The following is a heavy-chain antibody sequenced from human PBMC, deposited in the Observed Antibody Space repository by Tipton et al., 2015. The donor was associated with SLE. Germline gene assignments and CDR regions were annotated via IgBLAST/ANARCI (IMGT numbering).Heavy chain of an antibody. Sequence: SLRLSCAASGFTFRKFAMSWFRQAPGKGLEWVSAISGSDGFTYYADSVKGRFTISRDNSKNTLYLQMNSLRAEDTAVYYCAKGIALVDYWGQGTLVTVSS. D-gene: IGHD2-15*01. V-gene: IGHV3-23*01. CDR3: AKGIALVDY. CDR1: GFTFRKFA. CDR2: ISGSDGFT. J-gene: IGHJ4*02.